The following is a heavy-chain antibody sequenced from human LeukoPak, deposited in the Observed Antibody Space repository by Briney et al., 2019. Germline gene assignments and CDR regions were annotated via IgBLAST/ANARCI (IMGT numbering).Heavy chain of an antibody. D-gene: IGHD3-10*01. V-gene: IGHV3-30*04. Sequence: PGGSLRFSCVASGFTFSNYAMHWVRQAPGKGLEWVAVISFDGSNKYYADSVKGRFTISRDNSKNTLYLQMNSLRAEDTAVYYCASHPDRGWFGELTYWGQGTLVTVSS. J-gene: IGHJ4*02. CDR2: ISFDGSNK. CDR1: GFTFSNYA. CDR3: ASHPDRGWFGELTY.